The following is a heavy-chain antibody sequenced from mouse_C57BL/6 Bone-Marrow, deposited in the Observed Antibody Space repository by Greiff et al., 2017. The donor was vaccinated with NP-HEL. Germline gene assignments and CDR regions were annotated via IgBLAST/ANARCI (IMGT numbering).Heavy chain of an antibody. CDR1: GYTFTDHI. D-gene: IGHD1-1*01. Sequence: QVQLQQSGAELASPGASVTLSCTASGYTFTDHIMNWVKKRPGQGLEWIGRIYPVSGETNYNQKFMGKATFSVDRSSSTVYMVLNSLTSEDPAVYYCGRRGLLLRALPDYWGQGTTLTVSS. J-gene: IGHJ2*01. CDR3: GRRGLLLRALPDY. CDR2: IYPVSGET. V-gene: IGHV1-11*01.